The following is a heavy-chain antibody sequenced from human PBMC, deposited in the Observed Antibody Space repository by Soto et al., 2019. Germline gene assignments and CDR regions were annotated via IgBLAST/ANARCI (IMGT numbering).Heavy chain of an antibody. V-gene: IGHV3-23*01. J-gene: IGHJ5*02. CDR1: GFSFMSYV. CDR3: ARVHYYYDCAAYYRSKGWFDP. Sequence: EIQLLESGGELVQPGGSLRLSCAASGFSFMSYVIAWVRQAPGKGPEWVSSISGSRSGTFYSDSVKGRFTLSRDNSQNTVYLQMDSLRVDDTAIYYCARVHYYYDCAAYYRSKGWFDPWGQGTLVTVSS. D-gene: IGHD3-22*01. CDR2: ISGSRSGT.